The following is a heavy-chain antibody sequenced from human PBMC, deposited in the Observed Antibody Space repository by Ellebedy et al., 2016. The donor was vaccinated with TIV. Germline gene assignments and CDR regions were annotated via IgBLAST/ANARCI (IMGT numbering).Heavy chain of an antibody. CDR1: GFTFNNAW. J-gene: IGHJ4*02. CDR2: ISGSGGST. Sequence: GESLKISCAASGFTFNNAWMTWVRQAPGKGLEWVSAISGSGGSTYYADSVKGRFTISRDNSKNTLYLQMNSLRAEDTAVYYCAKDTHYDIWGQGTLVTVSS. V-gene: IGHV3-23*01. D-gene: IGHD3-9*01. CDR3: AKDTHYDI.